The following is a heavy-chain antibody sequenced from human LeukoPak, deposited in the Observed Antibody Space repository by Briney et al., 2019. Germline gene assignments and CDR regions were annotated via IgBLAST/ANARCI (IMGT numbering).Heavy chain of an antibody. J-gene: IGHJ4*02. Sequence: GGSLRLSCAASGFTFSSYSMNWVRQAPGKGLEWVSYISSSGSTIYYADSVKGRFTISRDNAKNSLYLQMNSLRAEDTAVYYCAIAMVRGVIFWWGQGTLVTVSS. D-gene: IGHD3-10*01. V-gene: IGHV3-48*04. CDR2: ISSSGSTI. CDR1: GFTFSSYS. CDR3: AIAMVRGVIFW.